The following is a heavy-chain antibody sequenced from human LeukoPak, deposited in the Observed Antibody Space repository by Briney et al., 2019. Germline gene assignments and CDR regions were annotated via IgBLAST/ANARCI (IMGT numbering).Heavy chain of an antibody. D-gene: IGHD1-26*01. J-gene: IGHJ6*03. CDR1: GYTFTMYY. CDR2: INPTDGST. Sequence: ASVEVSCKASGYTFTMYYIHWVRQAPGQGLEWMGMINPTDGSTTYVQRFRGRVTMTRDMSTTTVYMDLRSLRSEDTAVYFCAREQRGGLSGNFMDVWGRGTTVTVSS. V-gene: IGHV1-46*01. CDR3: AREQRGGLSGNFMDV.